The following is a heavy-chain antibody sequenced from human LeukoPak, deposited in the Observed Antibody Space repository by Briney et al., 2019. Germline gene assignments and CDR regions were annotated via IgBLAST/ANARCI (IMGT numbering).Heavy chain of an antibody. D-gene: IGHD3-22*01. CDR2: IRYDGSNK. V-gene: IGHV3-30*02. CDR3: AKDPTHYRVWNYYETIGLSY. CDR1: GFTFNTYN. Sequence: GGSLRLSCAASGFTFNTYNMNWVRQAPGKGLEWVTFIRYDGSNKYYADSVKGRFTISRDNSKNTLNLHMNSLRAEDTAVYYCAKDPTHYRVWNYYETIGLSYWGQGTLVTVSS. J-gene: IGHJ4*02.